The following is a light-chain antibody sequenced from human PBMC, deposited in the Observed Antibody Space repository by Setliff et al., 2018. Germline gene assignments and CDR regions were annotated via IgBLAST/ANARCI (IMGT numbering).Light chain of an antibody. CDR1: SSDVGGYNY. V-gene: IGLV2-8*01. CDR2: EVS. Sequence: ALTQPPSASGSPGQSVTISCTGTSSDVGGYNYVSWYQQHPGKAPKLMIYEVSKRPSGVPDRFSGSKSGNTASLTVSGLQAEDEADYYCSSYTSSSTPYVFGTGTKVTVL. CDR3: SSYTSSSTPYV. J-gene: IGLJ1*01.